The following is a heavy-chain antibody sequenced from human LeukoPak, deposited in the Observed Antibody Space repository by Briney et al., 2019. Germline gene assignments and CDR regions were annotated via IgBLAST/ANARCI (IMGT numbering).Heavy chain of an antibody. CDR2: VNSYIGVT. V-gene: IGHV1-2*02. CDR3: ASITVFGVSPTQGAFDI. J-gene: IGHJ3*02. Sequence: GASVKVSCKASGYTFTSYYMHWVRQAPGQGLEWMGWVNSYIGVTDYAQKFEGRVTMTRDTSISTDYMELSRLTSDDTAVYYCASITVFGVSPTQGAFDIWGQGTMVTVSS. D-gene: IGHD3-3*01. CDR1: GYTFTSYY.